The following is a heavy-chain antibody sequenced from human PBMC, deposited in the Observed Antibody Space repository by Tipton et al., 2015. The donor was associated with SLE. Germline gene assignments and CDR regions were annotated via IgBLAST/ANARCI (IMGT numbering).Heavy chain of an antibody. V-gene: IGHV4-34*01. CDR3: ARHPEGLPDDD. CDR2: IHHSGIT. CDR1: GGSFSGYY. D-gene: IGHD4-11*01. Sequence: AGLVKPSETLSLTCEVYGGSFSGYYWTWIRQPPGKGLEWIGSIHHSGITSYNPSLKSRVTMSVDTSKNQLSLKLSSVTATDTAVYYCARHPEGLPDDDWGQGTLVTVSS. J-gene: IGHJ4*02.